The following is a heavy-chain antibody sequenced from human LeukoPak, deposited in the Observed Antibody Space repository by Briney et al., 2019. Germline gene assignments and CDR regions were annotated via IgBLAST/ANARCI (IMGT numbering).Heavy chain of an antibody. CDR1: GGSISSYY. V-gene: IGHV4-4*07. CDR3: ARDLGPTYGGNSEWYFDL. D-gene: IGHD4-23*01. Sequence: PSETLSLTCTVAGGSISSYYWSWIRQPAGKGLEWIGRIYTSGSTNYNPSLKSRVTMSVDTSKNQFSLKLSSVTAADTAVYYCARDLGPTYGGNSEWYFDLWGRGTLVTVSS. J-gene: IGHJ2*01. CDR2: IYTSGST.